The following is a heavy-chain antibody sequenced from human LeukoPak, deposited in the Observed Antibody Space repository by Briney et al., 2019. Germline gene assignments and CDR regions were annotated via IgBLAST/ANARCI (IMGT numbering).Heavy chain of an antibody. CDR2: INWNGGST. D-gene: IGHD3-22*01. CDR3: ARGGYYYDSSGYYYVFDY. CDR1: GFTFDDYG. V-gene: IGHV3-20*04. J-gene: IGHJ4*02. Sequence: GGSLRLSCAASGFTFDDYGMSWVRQAPGKGLEWVSGINWNGGSTGYADSVKGRFTISRDNAKNSLYLQMNSLRAEDTALYYCARGGYYYDSSGYYYVFDYWGEGTLVTVSS.